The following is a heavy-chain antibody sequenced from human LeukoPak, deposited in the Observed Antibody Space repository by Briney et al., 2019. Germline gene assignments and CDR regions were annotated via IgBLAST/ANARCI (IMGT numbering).Heavy chain of an antibody. Sequence: SETLSLTCAVSGGSISTGNWWSWVRQSPDKGLEWIGEIYHSGSSNYNPSLKSRVTMSIDNSKHHFSLSLTSVTAADTAVYYCAREGSRRLYMDVWGRGTTVTVSS. CDR2: IYHSGSS. CDR3: AREGSRRLYMDV. CDR1: GGSISTGNW. J-gene: IGHJ6*03. V-gene: IGHV4-4*02. D-gene: IGHD6-25*01.